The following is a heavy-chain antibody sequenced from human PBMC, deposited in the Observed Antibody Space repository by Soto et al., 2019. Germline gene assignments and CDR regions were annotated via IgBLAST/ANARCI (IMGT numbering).Heavy chain of an antibody. J-gene: IGHJ4*02. V-gene: IGHV5-51*01. CDR3: ARHQRDDASRKIDC. CDR1: GYSFTSNW. Sequence: GESLKISCQGSGYSFTSNWIGWVRQMLGKGLEWMGIINPADSDIKYSPSFQGQVTISADKSIGTAYLQWSSLKASDTAMYYCARHQRDDASRKIDCWGQGTLVTVSS. CDR2: INPADSDI. D-gene: IGHD3-16*01.